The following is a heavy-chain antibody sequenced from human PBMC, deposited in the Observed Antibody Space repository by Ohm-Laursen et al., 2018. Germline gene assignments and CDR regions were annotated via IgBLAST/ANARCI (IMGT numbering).Heavy chain of an antibody. Sequence: SLRLSCAASGFDFSRYCMSWVRQAPGKGLECVAYIKQDGSERFYADSVKGRLTISRDNSKNSLFLQMNSLRADDTAIYYCARGRAYMDVWGQGTTVTVSS. V-gene: IGHV3-7*01. CDR1: GFDFSRYC. CDR2: IKQDGSER. CDR3: ARGRAYMDV. D-gene: IGHD2-21*01. J-gene: IGHJ6*02.